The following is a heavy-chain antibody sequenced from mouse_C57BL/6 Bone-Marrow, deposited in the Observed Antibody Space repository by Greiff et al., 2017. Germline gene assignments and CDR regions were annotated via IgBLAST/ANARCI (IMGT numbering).Heavy chain of an antibody. CDR2: IYPGDGDT. Sequence: QVQLQQSGPELVKPGASVKISCKASGYAFSSSWMNWVKQRPGKGLEWIGRIYPGDGDTNYNGKFKGKARLTANKSSCTAYMQLSSLTSEDSAVYFCARDYYGSSYYFDNWGQGTTLTVSS. J-gene: IGHJ2*01. CDR3: ARDYYGSSYYFDN. D-gene: IGHD1-1*01. CDR1: GYAFSSSW. V-gene: IGHV1-82*01.